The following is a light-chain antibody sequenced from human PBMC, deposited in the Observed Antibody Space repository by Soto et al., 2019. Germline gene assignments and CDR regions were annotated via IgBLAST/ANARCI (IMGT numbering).Light chain of an antibody. CDR3: QTWGTDIRM. V-gene: IGLV4-69*01. CDR1: SGHSSYA. CDR2: VNSDGSH. Sequence: QLVLTQSPSASASLGASVKLTCTLSSGHSSYAIAWHQQQPEKGPRYLMKVNSDGSHIKGDGIPDRFSGSSSGAERYLTISSLQSEDEADYYCQTWGTDIRMFGGGTKLTVL. J-gene: IGLJ3*02.